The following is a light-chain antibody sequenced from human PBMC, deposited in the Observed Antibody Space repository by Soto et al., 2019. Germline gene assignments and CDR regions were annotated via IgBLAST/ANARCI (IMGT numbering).Light chain of an antibody. CDR1: KNDIGVYDF. J-gene: IGLJ2*01. Sequence: QSALTQPPSASGSPGQSVTISCTGTKNDIGVYDFVSWYHHHPGKAPRLIIYEVGQRPSGGPDRFSGSKSGNTASLTISGLRAEDEADYHCCSYRDTTTVVFGGGTKLTVL. CDR3: CSYRDTTTVV. V-gene: IGLV2-8*01. CDR2: EVG.